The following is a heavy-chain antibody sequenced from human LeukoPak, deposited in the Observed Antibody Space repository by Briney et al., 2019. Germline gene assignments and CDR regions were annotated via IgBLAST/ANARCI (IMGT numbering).Heavy chain of an antibody. V-gene: IGHV4-38-2*01. J-gene: IGHJ4*02. Sequence: SETLSLTCAVSGYSISSGYYWGWIRQPPGKGLEWIGSIYHSGSTYYNPSLKSRVTISVDTSKNQFSLKLSSVTAADTAVYYCARLLLHYGDYYFDYWGQGTLVTVSS. D-gene: IGHD4-17*01. CDR1: GYSISSGYY. CDR3: ARLLLHYGDYYFDY. CDR2: IYHSGST.